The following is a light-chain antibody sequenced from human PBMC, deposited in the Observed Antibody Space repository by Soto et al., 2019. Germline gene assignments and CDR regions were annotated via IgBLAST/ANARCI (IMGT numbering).Light chain of an antibody. CDR2: KAS. J-gene: IGKJ4*01. CDR1: QKVNTW. CDR3: HQYESAPLT. V-gene: IGKV1-5*03. Sequence: DVQMTQSPSTLSASVGDRVTITCRASQKVNTWLAWYQQKPGRAPNLLIHKASTLETGVPSRFSGSGSGTEFTLSISSLQPDDFATYYCHQYESAPLTFGGGTKVEIK.